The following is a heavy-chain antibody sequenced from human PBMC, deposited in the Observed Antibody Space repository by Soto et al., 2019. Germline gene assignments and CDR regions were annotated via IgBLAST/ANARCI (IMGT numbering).Heavy chain of an antibody. CDR3: SRERRSSATYYYYYGMDV. D-gene: IGHD6-6*01. J-gene: IGHJ6*02. CDR2: IIPIFGTA. Sequence: QVQLVQSGAEVKKPGSSVKVSCKASVGTFSSYAISWVRQAPGQGLEWVGGIIPIFGTANYAQKYQGRVTITAEESTSTAYMELSSLRSEDTAVYYCSRERRSSATYYYYYGMDVWGQGTTVTVSS. CDR1: VGTFSSYA. V-gene: IGHV1-69*01.